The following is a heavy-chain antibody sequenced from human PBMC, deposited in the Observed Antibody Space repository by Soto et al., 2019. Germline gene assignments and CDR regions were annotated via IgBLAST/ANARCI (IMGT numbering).Heavy chain of an antibody. CDR1: GGSVSSGSYY. CDR3: ARDPDYYYGMDV. Sequence: QGQLQESGPGLVKPSETLSLTCTVSGGSVSSGSYYWSWIRQPPGQGMEWIGYIYYSGSTNYNPSLQSRVIISVGTSTNQFSLKLSSVTAADTAVYYCARDPDYYYGMDVWGPGTTVTVS. CDR2: IYYSGST. J-gene: IGHJ6*02. V-gene: IGHV4-61*01.